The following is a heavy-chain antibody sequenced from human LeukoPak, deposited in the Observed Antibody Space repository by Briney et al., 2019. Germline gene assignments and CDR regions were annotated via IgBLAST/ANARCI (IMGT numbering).Heavy chain of an antibody. CDR1: VHIFSIYS. CDR2: ISNEGSNK. CDR3: AKGVAGIHYFDY. V-gene: IGHV3-30*18. D-gene: IGHD6-19*01. J-gene: IGHJ4*02. Sequence: GGSQTLSCTPSVHIFSIYSKHWVRHAPEKGREWVAHISNEGSNKYYADSVKGRFTISRDNSKNTLYLQMNSLRAEDTVVYYCAKGVAGIHYFDYWGQGTLVTVSS.